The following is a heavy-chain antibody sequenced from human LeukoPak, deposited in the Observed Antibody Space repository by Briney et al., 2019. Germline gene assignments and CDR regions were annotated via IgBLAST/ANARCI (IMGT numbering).Heavy chain of an antibody. J-gene: IGHJ4*02. CDR2: ISGSGGST. CDR3: AKVRWDNSGWYYLDS. D-gene: IGHD6-19*01. Sequence: GGSLRLSCAASGFTFSSYGMSWVRQAPGKGLEWVSAISGSGGSTYYADSVKGRFTISRDNSKNTLYLQMNSLRAEDTAMYYCAKVRWDNSGWYYLDSWGQGTLVTVSS. V-gene: IGHV3-23*01. CDR1: GFTFSSYG.